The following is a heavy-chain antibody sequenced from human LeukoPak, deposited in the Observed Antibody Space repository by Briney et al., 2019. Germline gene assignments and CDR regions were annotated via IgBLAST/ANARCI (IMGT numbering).Heavy chain of an antibody. V-gene: IGHV4-30-4*01. CDR3: ARVEPAAVGQPNDC. CDR2: IYYSGST. D-gene: IGHD2-2*01. CDR1: GGSIYSGDYY. Sequence: SETLSLTCTVSGGSIYSGDYYWSWIRQPPGKGLEWIGYIYYSGSTYYTPSLKSRVTISIDTSKNQFSLQLRSVTAAETAVYYCARVEPAAVGQPNDCWGQGTLVTVSS. J-gene: IGHJ4*02.